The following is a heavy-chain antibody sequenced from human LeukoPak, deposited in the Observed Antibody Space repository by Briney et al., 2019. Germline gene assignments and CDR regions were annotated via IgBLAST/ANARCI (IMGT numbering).Heavy chain of an antibody. CDR3: VKDRSFYYDSSGTSLSYYFDY. CDR1: GFNFKSYG. J-gene: IGHJ4*02. CDR2: IRYDGRNK. Sequence: GGSLRLSCAASGFNFKSYGMHWVRQAPGKGLEWVALIRYDGRNKYYADSVKGRFTISRDNSKNTLNLQMNSLSSEDTALYYCVKDRSFYYDSSGTSLSYYFDYWGQGTLVTVFS. V-gene: IGHV3-30*02. D-gene: IGHD3-22*01.